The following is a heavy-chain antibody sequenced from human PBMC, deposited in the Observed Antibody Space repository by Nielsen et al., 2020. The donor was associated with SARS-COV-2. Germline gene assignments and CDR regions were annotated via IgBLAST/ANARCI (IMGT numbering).Heavy chain of an antibody. Sequence: SETLSLTCAVSGGSISSSNWWSWVRQPPGQGLDWIGEIHHSGSNNYNPSLKSRVTMSVDKSKNQFSLNMTSVTAPDTAVYYCARRRAAAGTSNWFDPWGQGTLVTVSS. J-gene: IGHJ5*02. CDR2: IHHSGSN. CDR3: ARRRAAAGTSNWFDP. V-gene: IGHV4-4*02. CDR1: GGSISSSNW. D-gene: IGHD6-13*01.